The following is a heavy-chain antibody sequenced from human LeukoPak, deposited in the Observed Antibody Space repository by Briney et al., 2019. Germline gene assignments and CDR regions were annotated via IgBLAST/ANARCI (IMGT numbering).Heavy chain of an antibody. V-gene: IGHV1-18*01. CDR1: GYTFTSYG. Sequence: ASVKVSCKASGYTFTSYGISWVRQAPGQGLEWMGWISAYNGNTNYAQKLQGRVTMTTDTSTSTAYMELRSLRSDDTAVYYCAREPSMGYCSSTSCPAAYYYYMDVWGKGTTVTVSS. J-gene: IGHJ6*03. CDR3: AREPSMGYCSSTSCPAAYYYYMDV. D-gene: IGHD2-2*01. CDR2: ISAYNGNT.